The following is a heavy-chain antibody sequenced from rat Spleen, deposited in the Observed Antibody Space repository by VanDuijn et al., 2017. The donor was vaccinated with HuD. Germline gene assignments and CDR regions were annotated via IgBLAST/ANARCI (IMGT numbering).Heavy chain of an antibody. J-gene: IGHJ1*01. CDR3: AELTSDF. Sequence: QVQMKETGPGLVQTTQTLSVTCTVPGFSFTSYGVHWVRQAPGKGLEWMGVIWGDGNTNYNSALKARLSISRDTSKSQVFLTMNSLQTDDTAVYYCAELTSDFWGPGTMVTVSS. CDR2: IWGDGNT. CDR1: GFSFTSYG. V-gene: IGHV2-77*01. D-gene: IGHD1-11*01.